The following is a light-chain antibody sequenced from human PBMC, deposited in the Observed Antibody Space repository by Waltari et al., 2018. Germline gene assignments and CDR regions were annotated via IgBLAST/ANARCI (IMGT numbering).Light chain of an antibody. CDR3: QQYSKWPPLT. CDR2: GAS. V-gene: IGKV3-15*01. CDR1: QSISSN. Sequence: DIVMTQSPAILSVSPGEGATLSCRASQSISSNLAWYQQKPGQAPRLLIYGASTRATGIPDKFTGGGSGIEFSLTISSLQPEDFAIYYCQQYSKWPPLTFGGGTRVEI. J-gene: IGKJ4*01.